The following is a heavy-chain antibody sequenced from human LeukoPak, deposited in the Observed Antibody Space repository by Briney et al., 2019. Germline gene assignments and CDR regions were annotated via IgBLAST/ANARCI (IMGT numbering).Heavy chain of an antibody. CDR3: ARISGAIGNNVQAFDI. J-gene: IGHJ3*02. CDR1: GLTFSNYG. V-gene: IGHV4-34*01. CDR2: LKHSGST. Sequence: GTLRLSCVASGLTFSNYGISWVRQTPGKGLEWIGELKHSGSTNFNPSLKSRVTISVDTSKKQFSLSLNSVTAADTAVYYCARISGAIGNNVQAFDIWSPGTMVIVSS. D-gene: IGHD3-3*01.